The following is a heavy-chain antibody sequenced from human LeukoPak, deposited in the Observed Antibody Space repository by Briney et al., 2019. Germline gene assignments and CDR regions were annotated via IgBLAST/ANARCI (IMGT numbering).Heavy chain of an antibody. J-gene: IGHJ3*02. V-gene: IGHV4-59*01. CDR3: ARGVFYDSSGYYLGSYDAFDI. CDR2: IYYSGST. Sequence: SETLSLTCTVSGGSISSYYWSWIRQPPGKGLEWIGYIYYSGSTNYNPSLKSRFTISVEARNNQFSLKLSSVTSVDTAVYCCARGVFYDSSGYYLGSYDAFDIWGQGTMVTVSS. D-gene: IGHD3-22*01. CDR1: GGSISSYY.